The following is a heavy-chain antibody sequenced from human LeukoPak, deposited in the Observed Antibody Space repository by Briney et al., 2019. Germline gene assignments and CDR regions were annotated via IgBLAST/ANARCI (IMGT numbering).Heavy chain of an antibody. Sequence: SETLSLTCNVSGGSISSSSYYWGWIRQPPGKGLEWIGSFYYSGSTYYNPSLKSRVSISVDTSKNQFSLKLNSVTAADTAVYYCARESYYDSSGYSHDAFDIWGQGTMVTVSS. D-gene: IGHD3-22*01. CDR2: FYYSGST. J-gene: IGHJ3*02. CDR1: GGSISSSSYY. V-gene: IGHV4-39*07. CDR3: ARESYYDSSGYSHDAFDI.